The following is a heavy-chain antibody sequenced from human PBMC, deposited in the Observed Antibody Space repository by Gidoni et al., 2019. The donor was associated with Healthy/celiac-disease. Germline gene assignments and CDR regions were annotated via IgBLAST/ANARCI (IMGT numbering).Heavy chain of an antibody. CDR3: ATQNYDAWRGVGYMDV. J-gene: IGHJ6*03. CDR1: GIPVGGNY. V-gene: IGHV3-66*02. Sequence: EVQLVESGGGLVQPGGSLRLSCPPSGIPVGGNYMSWVRQAPGKGLGGVSLIYRGGITSYADSVKGRFTISADNSKNSLYLQMNSLRAEDTAVYYCATQNYDAWRGVGYMDVWGKGTAVTVSS. D-gene: IGHD3-3*01. CDR2: IYRGGIT.